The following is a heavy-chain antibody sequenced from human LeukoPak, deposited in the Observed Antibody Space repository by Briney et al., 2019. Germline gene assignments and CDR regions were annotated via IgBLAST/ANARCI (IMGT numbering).Heavy chain of an antibody. D-gene: IGHD2-2*01. V-gene: IGHV1-46*01. CDR1: GYTFTSYY. CDR2: IDPSGGST. CDR3: ARDGAGPGCSSTSCYGSKSLDY. Sequence: ASVKVSCKASGYTFTSYYMHWVRQAPGQGLEWMGIIDPSGGSTSYAQKFQGRVTMTRDTSTSTVYMELSSLRSEDTAVYYCARDGAGPGCSSTSCYGSKSLDYWGQGTLVTVSS. J-gene: IGHJ4*02.